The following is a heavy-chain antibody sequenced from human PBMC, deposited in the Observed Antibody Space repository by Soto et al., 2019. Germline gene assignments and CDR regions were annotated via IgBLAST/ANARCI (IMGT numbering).Heavy chain of an antibody. D-gene: IGHD2-2*02. Sequence: PGESLKISCKGSGYSFTSYWIGWVRQMPGKGLEWVGIIYPGDSDTRYSPSFQGQVTISADKSISTAYLQWSSLKASDTAMYYCARNSACSSTSCYNYYYYGMDVWGQGTTVTVSS. CDR1: GYSFTSYW. J-gene: IGHJ6*02. CDR2: IYPGDSDT. CDR3: ARNSACSSTSCYNYYYYGMDV. V-gene: IGHV5-51*01.